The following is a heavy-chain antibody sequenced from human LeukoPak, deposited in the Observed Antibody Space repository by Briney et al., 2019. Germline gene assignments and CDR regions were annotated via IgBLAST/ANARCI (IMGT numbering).Heavy chain of an antibody. CDR2: IIPIFGTA. CDR1: GGTFSSYA. J-gene: IGHJ4*02. D-gene: IGHD3-22*01. CDR3: ARSPHYYDSSGYRV. Sequence: ASVKVSCKASGGTFSSYAISWVRQAPGQGLEWMGGIIPIFGTANYAQKFQGRVTITADKSTSTAYMELSSLRSEDTAVYYCARSPHYYDSSGYRVWGQGTLVTVSS. V-gene: IGHV1-69*06.